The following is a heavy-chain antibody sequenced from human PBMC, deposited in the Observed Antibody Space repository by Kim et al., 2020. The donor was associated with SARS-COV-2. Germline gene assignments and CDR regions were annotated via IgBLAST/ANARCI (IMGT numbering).Heavy chain of an antibody. CDR3: ARGFDYYDYFWGSYGRFDP. CDR1: GGSFSGYY. D-gene: IGHD3-16*01. J-gene: IGHJ5*02. CDR2: INHSGST. Sequence: SETLSLTCAVYGGSFSGYYWSWIRQPPGKGLEWIGEINHSGSTNYNPSLKSRVTISVDTSKNQFSLKLSSVTAADTAVYYCARGFDYYDYFWGSYGRFDPWGQGTLVTVSS. V-gene: IGHV4-34*01.